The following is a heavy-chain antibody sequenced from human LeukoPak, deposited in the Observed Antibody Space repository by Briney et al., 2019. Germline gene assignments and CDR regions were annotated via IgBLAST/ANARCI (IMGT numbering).Heavy chain of an antibody. D-gene: IGHD3-16*01. CDR2: ISSNGGST. Sequence: TGGSLRLSCAASGFTFTSFGMSWVRQAPGKGLEYVSAISSNGGSTYYADSLKGRFTISRDNSKNTLYLQMSSLRAEDTAVYYCLKPYNYWGQGTLVTVSS. J-gene: IGHJ4*02. CDR3: LKPYNY. V-gene: IGHV3-64D*09. CDR1: GFTFTSFG.